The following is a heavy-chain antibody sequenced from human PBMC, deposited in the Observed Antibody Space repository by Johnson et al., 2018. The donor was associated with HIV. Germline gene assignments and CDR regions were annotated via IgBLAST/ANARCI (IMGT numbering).Heavy chain of an antibody. CDR3: AREAATTFWGWDAFDI. CDR2: ISYDGSNK. Sequence: QVQLVESGGGVVQPGRFLRLFCAASGFTFSGYPMHWVRQAPGKGLEWVAVISYDGSNKYYTDSVKGRFTISRDNSKNTLYLQMNSLRAEDTAVYYCAREAATTFWGWDAFDIWGQGTMVTISS. V-gene: IGHV3-30-3*01. D-gene: IGHD3-10*02. J-gene: IGHJ3*02. CDR1: GFTFSGYP.